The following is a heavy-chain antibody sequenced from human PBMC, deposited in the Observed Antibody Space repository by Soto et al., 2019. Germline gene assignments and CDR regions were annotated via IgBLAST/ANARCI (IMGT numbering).Heavy chain of an antibody. CDR1: GYSFTHKW. CDR3: ARVIVSQVSTMRGMDV. Sequence: XESLNLSCKAPGYSFTHKWIAWVRQTPGKGLEWLGVIYPLDSYTKYSPSFEGQVTMSVDKSVNTASLLLNSLKASDTAIYVCARVIVSQVSTMRGMDVWGHGSTATVSS. D-gene: IGHD2-21*01. J-gene: IGHJ6*02. V-gene: IGHV5-51*01. CDR2: IYPLDSYT.